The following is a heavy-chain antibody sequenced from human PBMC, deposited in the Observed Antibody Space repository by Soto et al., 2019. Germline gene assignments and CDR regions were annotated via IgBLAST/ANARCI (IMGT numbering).Heavy chain of an antibody. CDR3: ARDGGDYGDYGGVYGMDV. CDR2: IYHSGST. V-gene: IGHV4-30-2*01. Sequence: QLQLQESGSGLVKPSQTLSLTCAVSGGSISSVGYSWGWFRRPQGRGLEGIGYIYHSGSTYYNPSLKSRVTISVDRSKNQFSLKLSSVTAADTAVYYCARDGGDYGDYGGVYGMDVWGQGTTVTVSS. J-gene: IGHJ6*02. D-gene: IGHD4-17*01. CDR1: GGSISSVGYS.